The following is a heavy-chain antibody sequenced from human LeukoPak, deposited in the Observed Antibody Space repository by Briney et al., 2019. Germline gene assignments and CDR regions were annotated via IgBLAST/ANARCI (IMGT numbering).Heavy chain of an antibody. V-gene: IGHV1-8*01. CDR1: GYTFTSYD. CDR2: MNPNSGNT. Sequence: VASVKVSCKASGYTFTSYDINWVRQATGQGLEWMGWMNPNSGNTGYAQKFQGRVTMTRNTSISTAYMELSSLRSEDTAVYYCARALGSSWYTAFDYWGQGTLVTVSS. D-gene: IGHD6-13*01. J-gene: IGHJ4*02. CDR3: ARALGSSWYTAFDY.